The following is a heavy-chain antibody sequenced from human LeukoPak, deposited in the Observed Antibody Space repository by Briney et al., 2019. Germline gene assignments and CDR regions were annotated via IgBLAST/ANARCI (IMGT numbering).Heavy chain of an antibody. CDR1: GFTFSSNW. CDR2: INYDGTSI. Sequence: GGSLRLSCTASGFTFSSNWMHWVRQVPGKGLVWVSRINYDGTSISYAESVKGRFTISRDNVKNTLYLQMNSLRAEDTAVYHCARGLSYSWFYFASWGQGGMVTVCS. CDR3: ARGLSYSWFYFAS. J-gene: IGHJ4*02. V-gene: IGHV3-74*01. D-gene: IGHD6-13*01.